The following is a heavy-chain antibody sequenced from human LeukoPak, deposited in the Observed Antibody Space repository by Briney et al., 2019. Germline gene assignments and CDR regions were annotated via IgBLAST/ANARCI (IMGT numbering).Heavy chain of an antibody. CDR2: IYYSGST. Sequence: SETLSLTCTVSGGSISSSSYYWGWIRQPPGKGLEWIGSIYYSGSTYYNPSLKSRVTISVDTSKNQFSLKLSSVTAADTAVYYCARVPSSRKAVDYWGQGILVTVSS. D-gene: IGHD6-13*01. V-gene: IGHV4-39*07. J-gene: IGHJ4*02. CDR3: ARVPSSRKAVDY. CDR1: GGSISSSSYY.